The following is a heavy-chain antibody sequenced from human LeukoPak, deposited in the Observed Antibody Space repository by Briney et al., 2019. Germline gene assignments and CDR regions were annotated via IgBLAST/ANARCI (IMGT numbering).Heavy chain of an antibody. CDR2: ISSSGSTI. CDR1: GFTFSSYE. J-gene: IGHJ4*02. CDR3: ARAHSSSFDY. D-gene: IGHD6-6*01. V-gene: IGHV3-48*03. Sequence: GGSLRLSCAASGFTFSSYEMNWVRQAPGKGLEWVSYISSSGSTIYYADSVKGRFTISRDNAKNSLYLQMNSLRAEDTAVYYCARAHSSSFDYWGQGTLVTVSS.